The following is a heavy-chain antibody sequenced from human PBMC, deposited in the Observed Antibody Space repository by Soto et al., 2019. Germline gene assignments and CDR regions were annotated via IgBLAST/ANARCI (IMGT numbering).Heavy chain of an antibody. CDR1: GFTFDDHG. Sequence: EVDLVESGGGLAQPGRSLRLSCVASGFTFDDHGMHWVRQIPGRGLEWVSGISGNSGGIGYAESVKGRFTIFRDNAKNFLYLERNSLRQADTALYSCVRDTSSGWDLTDYWGQGVPVSVSS. V-gene: IGHV3-9*01. CDR2: ISGNSGGI. CDR3: VRDTSSGWDLTDY. J-gene: IGHJ4*02. D-gene: IGHD3-9*01.